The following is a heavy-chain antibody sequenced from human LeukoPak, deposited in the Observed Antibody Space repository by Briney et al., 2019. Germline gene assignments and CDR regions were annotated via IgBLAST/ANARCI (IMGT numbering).Heavy chain of an antibody. J-gene: IGHJ4*02. CDR3: ARCYYGSGSYYYFDY. D-gene: IGHD3-10*01. Sequence: SETLSLTCAVYGGSFSGYYWSWIRQPPGKGLEWIGEINHSGSTNYNPPLKSRVTISVDTSKNQFSLKLSSVTAADTAVYYCARCYYGSGSYYYFDYWGQGTPVTVSS. CDR2: INHSGST. V-gene: IGHV4-34*01. CDR1: GGSFSGYY.